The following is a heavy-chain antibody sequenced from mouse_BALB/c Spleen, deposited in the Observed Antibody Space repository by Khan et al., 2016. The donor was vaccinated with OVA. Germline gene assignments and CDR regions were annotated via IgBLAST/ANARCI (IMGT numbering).Heavy chain of an antibody. Sequence: EVKLLESGPGLVKPSQSLSLTCTVTGYAITSDYAWNWIRQFPGNKLEWMGYINYSGNTSYNPSLKSRISITRDTSKNQFFLLLNSVTTEDTATYYCAKYGNYHYYAMDYWGQGTSVTVSS. CDR1: GYAITSDYA. CDR3: AKYGNYHYYAMDY. CDR2: INYSGNT. V-gene: IGHV3-2*02. J-gene: IGHJ4*01. D-gene: IGHD2-10*02.